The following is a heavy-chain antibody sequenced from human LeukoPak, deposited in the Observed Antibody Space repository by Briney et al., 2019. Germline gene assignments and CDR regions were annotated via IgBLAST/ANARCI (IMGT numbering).Heavy chain of an antibody. CDR3: ARDMAMAPRRRIPDNQFDY. D-gene: IGHD5-18*01. Sequence: PGRSLRLSCAASGFTFSSYAMHWVRQAPGKGLEWVAVISYDGSNKYYADSVKGRFTISRDNSKNTLYLQMNSLRAEDTAVYYCARDMAMAPRRRIPDNQFDYWGQGTLVTVSS. CDR2: ISYDGSNK. J-gene: IGHJ4*02. V-gene: IGHV3-30-3*01. CDR1: GFTFSSYA.